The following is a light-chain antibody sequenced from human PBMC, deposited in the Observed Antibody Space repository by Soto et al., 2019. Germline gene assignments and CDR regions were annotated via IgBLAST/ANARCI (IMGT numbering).Light chain of an antibody. CDR1: SSDVGGYNY. J-gene: IGLJ2*01. CDR2: DVS. CDR3: CSYAGSYTVI. Sequence: QSALTQPRSVSGSPGQSVTISCTGTSSDVGGYNYVSWYQQHPGKAPKLMIYDVSKRPSGVPDRFSGSKSGNTASLIISGLQAEDEADYYCCSYAGSYTVIFGGGTKLTVL. V-gene: IGLV2-11*01.